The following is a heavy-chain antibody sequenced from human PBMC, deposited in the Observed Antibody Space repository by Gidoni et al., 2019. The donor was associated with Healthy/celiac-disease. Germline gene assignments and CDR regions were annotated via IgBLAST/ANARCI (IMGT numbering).Heavy chain of an antibody. CDR2: IWYDGSNK. Sequence: QVRLVESGGGAVQPVRSLRLSCAASGFTFSSDGMHWVCQGPGKGLEWVAVIWYDGSNKYYADSVKGRFTISRDNSKNTLYLQMNSLRAEDTAVYYCARDILGGDDYWCQGTLVTVSS. CDR1: GFTFSSDG. J-gene: IGHJ4*02. V-gene: IGHV3-33*08. CDR3: ARDILGGDDY. D-gene: IGHD3-16*01.